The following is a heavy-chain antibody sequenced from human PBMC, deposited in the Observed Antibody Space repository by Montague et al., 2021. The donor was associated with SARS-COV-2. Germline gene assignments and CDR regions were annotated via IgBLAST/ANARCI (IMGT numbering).Heavy chain of an antibody. CDR2: INHSGST. V-gene: IGHV4-34*01. CDR1: DGSFSGYY. Sequence: SETLSLTCAVYDGSFSGYYWSWIRQPPGKGLEWIGEINHSGSTNXNPSLKSRVTISVDTSKNQFSLKLSSVTAADTAVYYCARGRTVTTFYYYYGMDVWGQGTTVTVSS. D-gene: IGHD4-17*01. J-gene: IGHJ6*02. CDR3: ARGRTVTTFYYYYGMDV.